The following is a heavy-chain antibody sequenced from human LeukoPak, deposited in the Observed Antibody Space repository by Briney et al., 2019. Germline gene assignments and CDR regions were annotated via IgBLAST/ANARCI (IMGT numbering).Heavy chain of an antibody. CDR1: GGTFSSYA. V-gene: IGHV1-69*13. J-gene: IGHJ4*02. D-gene: IGHD3-10*01. Sequence: ASVKVSCKASGGTFSSYAISWVRQAPGQGLEWMGGIIPIFGTANYAQKFQGRVTITADESTSTVYMDLSSLRYEDTAVYYCAREMVRGVYAYWGQGTLVTVSS. CDR3: AREMVRGVYAY. CDR2: IIPIFGTA.